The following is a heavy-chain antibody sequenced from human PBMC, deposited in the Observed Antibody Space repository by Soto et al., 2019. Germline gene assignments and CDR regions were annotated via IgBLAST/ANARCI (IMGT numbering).Heavy chain of an antibody. J-gene: IGHJ6*02. CDR1: GYTFTGYY. Sequence: ASVKVSCKASGYTFTGYYVHWVRQAPGQGLEWMGWINPNSGDTYLAQRFQGRVTMNRDTSIGTAYMELRGLTSDDTAEYYCAKDRGLAESGRWSHYFYGMDVWGQGTTVTVSS. D-gene: IGHD1-26*01. CDR2: INPNSGDT. V-gene: IGHV1-2*02. CDR3: AKDRGLAESGRWSHYFYGMDV.